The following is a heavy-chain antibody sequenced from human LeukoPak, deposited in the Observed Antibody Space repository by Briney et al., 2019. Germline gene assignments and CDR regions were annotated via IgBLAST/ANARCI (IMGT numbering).Heavy chain of an antibody. CDR1: GFTFSSYA. V-gene: IGHV3-74*01. D-gene: IGHD3-10*01. CDR2: INGDGSST. CDR3: ARDTYGSGQDH. J-gene: IGHJ4*02. Sequence: GGSLRLSCAASGFTFSSYAMSWVRQGPGKGLIWVSRINGDGSSTSYADSVKGRFTISRDNAKNTLYLQMNSLRAEDTAVYYCARDTYGSGQDHWGQGTLVTVSS.